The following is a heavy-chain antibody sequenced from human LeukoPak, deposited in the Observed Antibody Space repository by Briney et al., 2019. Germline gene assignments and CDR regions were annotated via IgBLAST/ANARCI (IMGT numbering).Heavy chain of an antibody. V-gene: IGHV3-30*03. J-gene: IGHJ6*02. CDR2: ISYDGSNK. CDR3: ARDTDGAYSSYYYYGMDV. D-gene: IGHD4-17*01. CDR1: GFTFSRYG. Sequence: PGGPLRLSCGASGFTFSRYGMHWVRQAPGKGLEWVASISYDGSNKYYADSVKARFTISRDSAKNSLYLQMNSLRAEATAVYYCARDTDGAYSSYYYYGMDVWGQGTTVTVSS.